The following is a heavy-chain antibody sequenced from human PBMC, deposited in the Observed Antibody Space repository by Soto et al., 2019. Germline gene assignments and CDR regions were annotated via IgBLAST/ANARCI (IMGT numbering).Heavy chain of an antibody. V-gene: IGHV1-46*01. CDR3: ARDPNFSLTFHCYGMDV. Sequence: QVQLVQSGAEVKKPGASVKISCKASGYTFTTYYLHWVRQAPGQGLEWMGIINPDTGSTSSAQNFRGRVSVTRDTSTRTVYMELYGLSSEDTAVYYCARDPNFSLTFHCYGMDVWGQGTTVTVSS. J-gene: IGHJ6*02. CDR2: INPDTGST. CDR1: GYTFTTYY.